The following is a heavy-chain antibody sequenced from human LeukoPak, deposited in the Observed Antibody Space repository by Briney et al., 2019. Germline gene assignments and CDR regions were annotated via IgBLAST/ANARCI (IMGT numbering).Heavy chain of an antibody. CDR1: GFTFSSYG. CDR3: AKDGGYSSGWYAPYYYYYMDV. J-gene: IGHJ6*03. Sequence: GGSLRLSCAASGFTFSSYGMSWVRQAPGKGLEWVSAISGSGGSTYYADSVKGRFTISRDNSKNTLYLQMNSLRAEDTAVYYCAKDGGYSSGWYAPYYYYYMDVWGKGTTVTISS. V-gene: IGHV3-23*01. D-gene: IGHD6-19*01. CDR2: ISGSGGST.